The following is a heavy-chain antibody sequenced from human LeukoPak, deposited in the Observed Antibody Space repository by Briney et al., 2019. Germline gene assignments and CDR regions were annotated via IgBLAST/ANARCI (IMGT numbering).Heavy chain of an antibody. Sequence: SVTVSCKASGGTFTNYAFSWVRQAPGQGLEWMGGIIPMFSTSRYAQKFQGRVTITADESTSTASMELGSLRSEDTAVYYCARGPYDFGSDPHHWYFDLWGRGTLVPVSS. CDR2: IIPMFSTS. CDR1: GGTFTNYA. CDR3: ARGPYDFGSDPHHWYFDL. J-gene: IGHJ2*01. D-gene: IGHD3-3*01. V-gene: IGHV1-69*01.